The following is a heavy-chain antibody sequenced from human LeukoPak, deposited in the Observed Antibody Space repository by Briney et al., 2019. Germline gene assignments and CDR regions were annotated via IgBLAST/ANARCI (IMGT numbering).Heavy chain of an antibody. CDR1: GGSISSYF. Sequence: SETLSLTCTVSGGSISSYFWNWIRQRPGKGLEWIGCLYNSGITNYNPSLKSRVTISVDASKNQFSLNLSSVTAADTAVYYCARDTRRYFDYWGQGTLVTVSS. CDR2: LYNSGIT. CDR3: ARDTRRYFDY. D-gene: IGHD2-15*01. V-gene: IGHV4-59*01. J-gene: IGHJ4*02.